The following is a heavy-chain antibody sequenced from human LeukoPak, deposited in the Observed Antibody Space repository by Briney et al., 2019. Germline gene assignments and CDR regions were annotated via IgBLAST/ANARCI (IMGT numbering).Heavy chain of an antibody. Sequence: GGSLRLSCAASGFTFSDYYMSWIRQAPGKGLEWVSYISSSGSTIYYADSVKGRFTISRDNAKNSLYLQMNSLRAEDTAVYYCARGLPNYYDSSGYYNPVSFDYWGQGTLVTVSS. V-gene: IGHV3-11*01. J-gene: IGHJ4*02. CDR2: ISSSGSTI. CDR1: GFTFSDYY. CDR3: ARGLPNYYDSSGYYNPVSFDY. D-gene: IGHD3-22*01.